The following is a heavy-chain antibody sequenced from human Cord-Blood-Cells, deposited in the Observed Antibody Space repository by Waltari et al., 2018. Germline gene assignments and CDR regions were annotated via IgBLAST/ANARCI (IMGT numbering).Heavy chain of an antibody. Sequence: QVQLQQWGAGLLKPSETLSLTCAVYGGSFSGYYWSWIRQAPGKGLEWIGEINHSGSTNYNPSLKSRVTISVDTSKNQFSLKLSSVTAAYTAVYYCARLRRYGYSSSWYYFDYWGQGTLVTVSS. V-gene: IGHV4-34*01. CDR1: GGSFSGYY. CDR2: INHSGST. CDR3: ARLRRYGYSSSWYYFDY. D-gene: IGHD6-13*01. J-gene: IGHJ4*02.